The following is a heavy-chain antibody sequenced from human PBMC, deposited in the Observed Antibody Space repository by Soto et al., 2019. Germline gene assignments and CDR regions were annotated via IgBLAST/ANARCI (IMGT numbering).Heavy chain of an antibody. CDR1: GYTFTSYA. D-gene: IGHD3-10*01. J-gene: IGHJ5*02. CDR2: INAGNGNT. CDR3: ARDWTRSSAFGGFDH. Sequence: ASVKVSCKASGYTFTSYAMHWVRQAPGQRLEWMGWINAGNGNTKYSQKFDGRVTITRDTSASTAYMELSSLRSEDTVVYYCARDWTRSSAFGGFDHWGQGTLVTVSS. V-gene: IGHV1-3*01.